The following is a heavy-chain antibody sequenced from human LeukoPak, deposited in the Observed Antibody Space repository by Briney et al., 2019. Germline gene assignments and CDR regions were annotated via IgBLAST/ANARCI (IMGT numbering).Heavy chain of an antibody. J-gene: IGHJ6*03. CDR2: ISWDGGST. D-gene: IGHD3-10*02. V-gene: IGHV3-43*01. CDR3: AKGCSYYYYMDV. Sequence: PGGSLRLSCAASGFTFDDYTMHWVRQAPGKGLEWVSLISWDGGSTYYADSVKGRFTISRDNSKNSLYLQMNSLRTEDTALYYCAKGCSYYYYMDVWAKGPRSPSP. CDR1: GFTFDDYT.